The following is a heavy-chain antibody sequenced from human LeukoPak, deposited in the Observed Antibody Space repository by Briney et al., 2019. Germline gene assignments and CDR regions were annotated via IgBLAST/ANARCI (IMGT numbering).Heavy chain of an antibody. CDR3: ARQYYYDSSGTADGDYYYYMDV. CDR1: GYTFTGYY. J-gene: IGHJ6*03. CDR2: INPNSGGT. V-gene: IGHV1-2*02. Sequence: ASVKVSCKASGYTFTGYYMHWVRQAPGQGLEWMGWINPNSGGTNYAQKFQGRVTMTRNTSISTAYMELSSLRSEDTAVYYCARQYYYDSSGTADGDYYYYMDVWGKGTTVTISS. D-gene: IGHD3-22*01.